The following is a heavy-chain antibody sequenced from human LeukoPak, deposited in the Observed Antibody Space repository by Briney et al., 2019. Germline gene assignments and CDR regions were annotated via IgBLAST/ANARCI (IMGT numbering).Heavy chain of an antibody. J-gene: IGHJ4*02. D-gene: IGHD2-2*01. CDR1: GYTFTSYY. CDR3: ARGSRGVVPAATFDY. V-gene: IGHV1-46*01. Sequence: GASVKVSCNASGYTFTSYYMHWGRQAPGQGLEWRRIINPSGGSTSYAQKFQGRVTMTRYTSTSTVYMELSSLRSEDTAVYYCARGSRGVVPAATFDYWGQGTLVTVSS. CDR2: INPSGGST.